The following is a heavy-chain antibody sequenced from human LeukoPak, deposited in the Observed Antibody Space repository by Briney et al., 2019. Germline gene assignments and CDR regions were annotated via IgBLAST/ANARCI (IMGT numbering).Heavy chain of an antibody. CDR1: GFTFSSYA. CDR3: ARTVGGTTGTTGY. V-gene: IGHV3-30*04. J-gene: IGHJ4*02. D-gene: IGHD1-1*01. Sequence: GGSLRLSCAASGFTFSSYAMHWVRQAPGKGLEWVAVISYDGSNKYYADSVKGRFTISRDNSKNTLYLQMNSLRAEDTAVYHCARTVGGTTGTTGYWGQGTLVTVSS. CDR2: ISYDGSNK.